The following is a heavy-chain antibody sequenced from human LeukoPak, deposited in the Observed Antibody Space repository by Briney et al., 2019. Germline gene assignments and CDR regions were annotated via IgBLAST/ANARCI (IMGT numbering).Heavy chain of an antibody. CDR1: GYSFTSYW. V-gene: IGHV5-51*01. Sequence: GESLKISCKASGYSFTSYWIGWVCQMPGKGLEWMGIIYPGDSDTRYSPSFQGQVTISADKSISTAYLQWSSLKASDTAMYYCARDIGTSVVTSSFNYWGQGTLVTVSS. CDR3: ARDIGTSVVTSSFNY. J-gene: IGHJ4*02. CDR2: IYPGDSDT. D-gene: IGHD4-23*01.